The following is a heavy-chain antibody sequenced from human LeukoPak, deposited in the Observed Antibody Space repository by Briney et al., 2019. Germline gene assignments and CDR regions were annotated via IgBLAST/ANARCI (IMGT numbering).Heavy chain of an antibody. Sequence: SETLSLTCTVSGGSISNSSYYWGWIRQPPGMGLEWIGSIYYSGSTYYNPSLKSRVTISVDTSKNQFSLKLSSVTAADTAVYYCARGPGAADEDYWGQGTLVTVSS. V-gene: IGHV4-39*01. D-gene: IGHD6-13*01. CDR3: ARGPGAADEDY. CDR2: IYYSGST. J-gene: IGHJ4*02. CDR1: GGSISNSSYY.